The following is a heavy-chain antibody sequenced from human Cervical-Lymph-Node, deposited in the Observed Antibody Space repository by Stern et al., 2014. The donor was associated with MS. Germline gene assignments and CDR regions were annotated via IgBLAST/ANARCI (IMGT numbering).Heavy chain of an antibody. CDR2: IHPGDSHT. J-gene: IGHJ6*02. CDR3: ARHGPGFDYYYNGMDV. CDR1: GYTFTNYW. V-gene: IGHV5-51*01. Sequence: EVQLVESGVEVKKPGESLKISCKTSGYTFTNYWIAWVRQMPGKGLEWMGIIHPGDSHTKYSPSFEGQVTRSADKSIRTAYLQWRSLKASDTAMYFCARHGPGFDYYYNGMDVGGQGTTVTV.